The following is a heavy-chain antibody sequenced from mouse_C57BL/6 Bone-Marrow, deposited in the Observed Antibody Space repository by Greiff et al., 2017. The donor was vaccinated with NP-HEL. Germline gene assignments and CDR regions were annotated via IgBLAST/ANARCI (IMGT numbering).Heavy chain of an antibody. CDR1: GFTFSDYG. CDR3: ARELRSAWFAY. D-gene: IGHD3-2*02. J-gene: IGHJ3*01. Sequence: EVQLQQSGGGLVKPGGSLKLSCAASGFTFSDYGMHWVRQAPEKGLEWVAYISSGSSTIYYADTVKGRFTISRDNAKNTLFLQMTSLRSEDTAMYYCARELRSAWFAYWGQGTLVTVSA. CDR2: ISSGSSTI. V-gene: IGHV5-17*01.